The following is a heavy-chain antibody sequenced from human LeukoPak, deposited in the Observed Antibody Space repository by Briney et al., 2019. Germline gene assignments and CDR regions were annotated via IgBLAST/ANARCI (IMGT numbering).Heavy chain of an antibody. J-gene: IGHJ4*02. CDR1: GVTFSSYA. D-gene: IGHD3-10*01. CDR2: IIPIFGTA. Sequence: ASVKVSCKASGVTFSSYAISWVRQAPGQGLEWKGGIIPIFGTANYAQKFQGRVTITTDESTSTAYMELSSLRSEDTAVYYCARSTSDYYGSSLRFDYWGQGTLVTVSS. CDR3: ARSTSDYYGSSLRFDY. V-gene: IGHV1-69*05.